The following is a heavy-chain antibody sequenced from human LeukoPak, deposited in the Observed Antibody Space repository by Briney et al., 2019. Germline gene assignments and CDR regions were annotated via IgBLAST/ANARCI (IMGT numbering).Heavy chain of an antibody. V-gene: IGHV1-2*02. CDR1: GYTFTSYG. CDR3: ARVAQQLVEAPGY. Sequence: GASVKVSCKASGYTFTSYGISWVRQAPGQGLEWMGWINPNSGGTNYAQKFQGRVTMTRDTSISTAYMELSRLRSDDTAVYYCARVAQQLVEAPGYWGQGTLVTVSS. D-gene: IGHD6-13*01. J-gene: IGHJ4*02. CDR2: INPNSGGT.